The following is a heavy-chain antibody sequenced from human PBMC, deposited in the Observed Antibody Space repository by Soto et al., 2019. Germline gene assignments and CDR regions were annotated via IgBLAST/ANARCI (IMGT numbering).Heavy chain of an antibody. D-gene: IGHD3-3*01. V-gene: IGHV3-21*01. CDR3: AKQYSDFWSTFSD. CDR2: ISSRNSYM. Sequence: PGGSLRLSCAASEFTFSDYSMNWVRQAPGKGLEWVSSISSRNSYMYYADSVKGRFTISRDNTENTLYLQMNSLRAEDTAIYYCAKQYSDFWSTFSDWGQGTLVTVAS. J-gene: IGHJ4*02. CDR1: EFTFSDYS.